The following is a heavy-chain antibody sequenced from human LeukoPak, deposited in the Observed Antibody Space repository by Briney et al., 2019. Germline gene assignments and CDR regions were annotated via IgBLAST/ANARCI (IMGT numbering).Heavy chain of an antibody. CDR1: GFPFDDYA. CDR2: ISWNSGSI. J-gene: IGHJ6*02. D-gene: IGHD3-16*01. CDR3: AKDGGDSHYYGMDV. Sequence: PGGSLGLSCAASGFPFDDYAMHWVRQAPGKGLEWVSSISWNSGSIGYADSVKGRFTISRDNAKNSLYLQMNSLRAEDTALYYCAKDGGDSHYYGMDVWGQGTTVTVSS. V-gene: IGHV3-9*01.